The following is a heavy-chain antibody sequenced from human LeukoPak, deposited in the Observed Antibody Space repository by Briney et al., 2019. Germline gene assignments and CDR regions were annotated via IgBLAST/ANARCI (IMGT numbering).Heavy chain of an antibody. V-gene: IGHV4-59*08. CDR1: GGSISYYY. CDR3: ARHKDYYYSYMDV. CDR2: IYYSGST. Sequence: PSETLSLTCTVSGGSISYYYWSWIRQPPGKGLEWIGYIYYSGSTTYNPSLKSRVTISVDTSKNQFSLKLSSVTAADTAVYYCARHKDYYYSYMDVWGKGTTVTISS. J-gene: IGHJ6*03.